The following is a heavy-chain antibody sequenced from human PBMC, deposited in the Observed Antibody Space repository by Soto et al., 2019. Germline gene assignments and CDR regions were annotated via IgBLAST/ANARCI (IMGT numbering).Heavy chain of an antibody. J-gene: IGHJ5*02. V-gene: IGHV1-18*01. CDR3: ARDRPMESWKYGGFDP. CDR1: GYIFTSFG. Sequence: QIQLVQSGTEVKKPGASVKVSCKASGYIFTSFGVSWVRQAPGQGLEWMGWISAYNGNTNYAQKLQDRVTMTTDTSTSTAYIELRSLRSDDTAVYYCARDRPMESWKYGGFDPWGQGTLVTVSS. CDR2: ISAYNGNT. D-gene: IGHD1-7*01.